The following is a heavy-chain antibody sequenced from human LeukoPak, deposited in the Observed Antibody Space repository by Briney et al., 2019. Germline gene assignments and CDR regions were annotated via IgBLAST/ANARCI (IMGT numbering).Heavy chain of an antibody. J-gene: IGHJ3*02. V-gene: IGHV3-48*01. D-gene: IGHD2/OR15-2a*01. CDR1: GFTFSSYS. Sequence: GGSLRLSCAASGFTFSSYSMNWVRQAPGKGLEWVSYISSSSSTIYYADSVKGRFTISRDNAKNSLYLQMNSLRAEDTAVYYCAKGPFPDAFDIWGQGTMVTVSS. CDR2: ISSSSSTI. CDR3: AKGPFPDAFDI.